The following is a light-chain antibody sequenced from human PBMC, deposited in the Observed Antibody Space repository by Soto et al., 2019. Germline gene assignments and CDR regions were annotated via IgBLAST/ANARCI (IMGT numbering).Light chain of an antibody. V-gene: IGKV3-15*01. Sequence: ASQSVSSNLDWYQQKPGQAPRLLIYGASTRATVIPARFSGSGSGIEFTLTSCYVQSEDCGLYYCLQFLHHPRPFGQGTKVDIK. CDR2: GAS. CDR3: LQFLHHPRP. CDR1: QSVSSN. J-gene: IGKJ1*01.